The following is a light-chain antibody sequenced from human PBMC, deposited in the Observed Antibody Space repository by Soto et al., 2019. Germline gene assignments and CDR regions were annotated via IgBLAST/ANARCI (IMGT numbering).Light chain of an antibody. CDR3: SSYTTTSTVV. Sequence: QSALTQPASVSGSPGQSITISCTGTSSDVGGYDYVSWFQQYPGKAPSLILYDVYRRPSGVSYRFSGSKSGNTASLTISGLQAEDEADYYCSSYTTTSTVVFGGGTKLTVL. CDR2: DVY. CDR1: SSDVGGYDY. J-gene: IGLJ2*01. V-gene: IGLV2-14*01.